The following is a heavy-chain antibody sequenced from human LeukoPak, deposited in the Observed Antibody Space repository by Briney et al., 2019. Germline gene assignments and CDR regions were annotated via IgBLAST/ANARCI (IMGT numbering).Heavy chain of an antibody. J-gene: IGHJ6*02. CDR1: GFTFSSYS. CDR3: ARGVDTAMVPLMVGYYYYGMDV. D-gene: IGHD5-18*01. Sequence: GGSLRLSCAASGFTFSSYSMSWVRQAPGKGLEWVSYISSSSSTIYYADSVKGRFTISRDNAKNSLYLQMNSLRAEDTAVYYCARGVDTAMVPLMVGYYYYGMDVWGQGTTVTVSS. V-gene: IGHV3-48*04. CDR2: ISSSSSTI.